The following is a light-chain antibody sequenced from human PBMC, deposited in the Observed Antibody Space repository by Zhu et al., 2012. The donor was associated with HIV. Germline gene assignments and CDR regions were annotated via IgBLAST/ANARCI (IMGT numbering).Light chain of an antibody. J-gene: IGKJ4*01. CDR2: DAS. Sequence: EIVLTQSPATLSLSPGERATLSCRASQSVNSYLAWYQQKPGQAPRLLIYDASNRATGIPARFSGSGSGTDFTLTISSLEPEDSAVYYCQQRNSNWFTFGGGTKVEIK. CDR3: QQRNSNWFT. CDR1: QSVNSY. V-gene: IGKV3-11*01.